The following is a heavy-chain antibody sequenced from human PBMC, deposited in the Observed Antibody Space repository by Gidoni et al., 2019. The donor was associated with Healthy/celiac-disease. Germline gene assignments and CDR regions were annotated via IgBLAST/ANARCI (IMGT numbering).Heavy chain of an antibody. CDR1: GSTPTELS. CDR3: ATVMRGEAGYDFWSGIDY. J-gene: IGHJ4*02. D-gene: IGHD3-3*01. CDR2: FDPEDGET. Sequence: QVQLVQSGAEVKKPGASVKVSCKVSGSTPTELSMHWVRQAPGKGLEWMGGFDPEDGETIYAQKFQGRVTMTEDTSTDTAYMELSSLRSEDTAVYYCATVMRGEAGYDFWSGIDYWGQGTLVTVSS. V-gene: IGHV1-24*01.